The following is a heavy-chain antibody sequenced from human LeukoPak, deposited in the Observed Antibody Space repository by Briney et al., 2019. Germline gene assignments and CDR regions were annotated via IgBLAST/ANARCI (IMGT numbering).Heavy chain of an antibody. CDR3: AKEKGANWDPFDY. Sequence: GGSLRLSCATSGFTFDDFGMAWVRHVPGKGPEWVSGINWNGETIAYRDSVKGRFTISRDSARRSVYLQMNSLRDEDTALYYCAKEKGANWDPFDYWGRGTLVTVSS. J-gene: IGHJ4*02. V-gene: IGHV3-20*04. D-gene: IGHD7-27*01. CDR2: INWNGETI. CDR1: GFTFDDFG.